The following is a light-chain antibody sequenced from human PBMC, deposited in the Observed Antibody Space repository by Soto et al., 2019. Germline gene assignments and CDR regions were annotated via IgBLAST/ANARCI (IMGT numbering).Light chain of an antibody. Sequence: QSVLTQPPSASGTPGQGVAISCSGSNSNIGSNAVNWYQQLPGTAPKRLISGNNQRPSGVPDRFSGSKSGTSAFLAISGLQSEDEADYYCEAWDDSLKGVVFGGGTQLTVL. V-gene: IGLV1-44*01. CDR2: GNN. CDR1: NSNIGSNA. CDR3: EAWDDSLKGVV. J-gene: IGLJ2*01.